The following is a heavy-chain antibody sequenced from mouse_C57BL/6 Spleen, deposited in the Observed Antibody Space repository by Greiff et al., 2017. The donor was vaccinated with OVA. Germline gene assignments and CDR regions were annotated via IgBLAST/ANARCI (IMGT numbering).Heavy chain of an antibody. Sequence: QVQLQQSGAELARPGASVKMSCKASGYTFTSYTMHWVKQRPGQGLEWIGYINPSSGYTKYNQKFKEKATLTADKSSSTAYMQLSSLTSEDSAVYYCARSGIYYDYDEGFDYWGQGTTLTVSS. CDR1: GYTFTSYT. CDR3: ARSGIYYDYDEGFDY. J-gene: IGHJ2*01. CDR2: INPSSGYT. D-gene: IGHD2-4*01. V-gene: IGHV1-4*01.